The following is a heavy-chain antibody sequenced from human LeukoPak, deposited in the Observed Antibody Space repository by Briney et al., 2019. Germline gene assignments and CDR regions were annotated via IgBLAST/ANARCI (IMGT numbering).Heavy chain of an antibody. CDR2: LSWNSGSI. Sequence: GGSLRLSCADSGFTFDDYAMHWVRQAPGKGLEWVSGLSWNSGSIGYVDSVKGRFTISRDNAKNSLYLQMNSLRAEDTALYYCAKDHGPWGQGTLVTVSS. CDR3: AKDHGP. V-gene: IGHV3-9*01. J-gene: IGHJ5*02. CDR1: GFTFDDYA.